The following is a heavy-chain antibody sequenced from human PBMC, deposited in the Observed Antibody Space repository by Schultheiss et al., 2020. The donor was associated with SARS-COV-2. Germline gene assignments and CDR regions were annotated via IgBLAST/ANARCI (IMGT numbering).Heavy chain of an antibody. CDR2: ISSSSSYI. CDR1: GFTFSSYE. Sequence: GGSLRLSCAASGFTFSSYEMNWVRQAPGKGLEWVSSISSSSSYIYYADSVKGRFTISRDNAKNSLYLQMNSLRAEDTAVYYCARSDYAVIGTFWFDPWGQGTLVTVSS. D-gene: IGHD4-17*01. CDR3: ARSDYAVIGTFWFDP. V-gene: IGHV3-21*01. J-gene: IGHJ5*02.